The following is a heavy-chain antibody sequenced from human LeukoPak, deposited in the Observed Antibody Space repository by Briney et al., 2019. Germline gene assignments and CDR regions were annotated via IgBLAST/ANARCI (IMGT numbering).Heavy chain of an antibody. Sequence: GGSLRLSCAATGFTFSSYAMSWVRQSPGRGLEWVSAISSSDGSTYYADSMKGRFTISRDNSRNTLYLQMNSLRAEDTALYHCAIAFHTTSWNNFDYWGQGTLVTVSS. D-gene: IGHD6-13*01. CDR3: AIAFHTTSWNNFDY. J-gene: IGHJ4*02. CDR2: ISSSDGST. CDR1: GFTFSSYA. V-gene: IGHV3-23*01.